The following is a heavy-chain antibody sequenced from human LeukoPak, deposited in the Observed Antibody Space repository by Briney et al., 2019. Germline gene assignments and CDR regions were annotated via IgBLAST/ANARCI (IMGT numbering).Heavy chain of an antibody. CDR2: IYYSGST. Sequence: SETLSLTCTVSGGSISSGDYYWSWIRQPPGKGLEWIGYIYYSGSTYYNPSLKSRVTISVDTSKNQFSLKLSSVTAADTAVYYCARVNRGELTDVYFDYWGQGTLVTVSS. CDR1: GGSISSGDYY. D-gene: IGHD3-10*01. J-gene: IGHJ4*02. V-gene: IGHV4-30-4*08. CDR3: ARVNRGELTDVYFDY.